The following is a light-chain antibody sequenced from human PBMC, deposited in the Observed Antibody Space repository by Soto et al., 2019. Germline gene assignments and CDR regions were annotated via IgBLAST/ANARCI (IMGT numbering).Light chain of an antibody. J-gene: IGKJ1*01. CDR2: GAS. CDR3: QQYGNSWWT. CDR1: QGVSNN. Sequence: DIVMTQSPATLSMSQGDRATLSCKASQGVSNNLNWYQQKPGKAPRLLIYGASNMETGIPDRFSGSGSGTDFTFTISSLEPEDIAVYYCQQYGNSWWTFGQGTKVDIK. V-gene: IGKV3D-15*01.